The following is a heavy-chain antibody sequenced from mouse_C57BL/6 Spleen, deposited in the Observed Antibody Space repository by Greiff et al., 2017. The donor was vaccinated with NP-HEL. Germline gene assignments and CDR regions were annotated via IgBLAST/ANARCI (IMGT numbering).Heavy chain of an antibody. CDR1: GYTFTSYW. CDR2: IDPSDSYT. CDR3: ARGGYPHAMDY. D-gene: IGHD2-2*01. Sequence: VKLQQSGAELVMPGASVKLSCKASGYTFTSYWMHWVKQRPGQGLEWIGEIDPSDSYTNYNQKFKGKSTLTVDKSSSTAYMQLSSLTSEDSAVYYCARGGYPHAMDYWGQGTSVTVSS. J-gene: IGHJ4*01. V-gene: IGHV1-69*01.